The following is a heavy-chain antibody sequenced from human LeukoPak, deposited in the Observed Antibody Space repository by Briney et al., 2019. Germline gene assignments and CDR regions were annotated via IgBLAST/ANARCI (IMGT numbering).Heavy chain of an antibody. V-gene: IGHV1-2*02. CDR1: GYTFTGYY. J-gene: IGHJ4*02. CDR2: INPNNGGT. Sequence: GASVTVSCKASGYTFTGYYMHWVRQAPGQGLEWMGWINPNNGGTNYAQKFQGRVTMTRDTSISTAYMELSRLRSDDTAVYYCARGQQLLAQDYWGQGTRVTLSS. CDR3: ARGQQLLAQDY. D-gene: IGHD6-19*01.